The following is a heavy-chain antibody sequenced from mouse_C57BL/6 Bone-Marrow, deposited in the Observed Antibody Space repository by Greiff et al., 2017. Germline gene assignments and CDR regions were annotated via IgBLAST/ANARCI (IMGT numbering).Heavy chain of an antibody. D-gene: IGHD1-1*01. Sequence: EVHLVESGGDLVKPGGSLKLSCAASGFTFSSYGMSWVRQTPDKRLEWVATISSGGSYTYYPDRVKGRFTISRDNAKNTLYLQMSSLKSEDTAMYYCARHPLITTVVATPDYWGQGTTLTVSS. V-gene: IGHV5-6*01. J-gene: IGHJ2*01. CDR1: GFTFSSYG. CDR2: ISSGGSYT. CDR3: ARHPLITTVVATPDY.